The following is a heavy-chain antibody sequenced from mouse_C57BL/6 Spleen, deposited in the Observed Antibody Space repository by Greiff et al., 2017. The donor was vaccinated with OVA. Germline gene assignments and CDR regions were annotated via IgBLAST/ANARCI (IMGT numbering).Heavy chain of an antibody. CDR3: ALITTVVARFHWYFDV. J-gene: IGHJ1*03. V-gene: IGHV1-53*01. CDR1: GYTFTSYW. CDR2: INPSNGGT. D-gene: IGHD1-1*01. Sequence: VQLQQPGTELVKPGASVKLSCKASGYTFTSYWMHWVKQRPGQGLEWIGNINPSNGGTNYNEKFKSKATLTVDKSSSTAYMQLSSLTSEDSAVYYCALITTVVARFHWYFDVWGTGTTVTVSS.